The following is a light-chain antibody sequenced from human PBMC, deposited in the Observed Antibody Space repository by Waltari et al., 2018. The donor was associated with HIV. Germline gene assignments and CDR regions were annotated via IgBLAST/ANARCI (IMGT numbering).Light chain of an antibody. J-gene: IGKJ1*01. V-gene: IGKV1-12*01. CDR1: QDIRTN. CDR2: GAS. Sequence: DIQMTQSPSSISASVGDSVTITCRASQDIRTNLAWYRFKVGRAPRLLIYGASSLSTGVPSRFRGSGSGTDFTLTITSLQPEDFATFYCQQPNTFPPTFGQGTKVEIK. CDR3: QQPNTFPPT.